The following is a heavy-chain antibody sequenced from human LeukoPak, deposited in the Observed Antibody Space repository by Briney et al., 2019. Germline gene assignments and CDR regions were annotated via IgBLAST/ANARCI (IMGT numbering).Heavy chain of an antibody. D-gene: IGHD1-26*01. CDR1: GGSISSGDYY. V-gene: IGHV4-30-4*01. CDR2: IYYSGST. CDR3: ARGTAQWELANDAFDI. J-gene: IGHJ3*02. Sequence: PSETLSLTCTVSGGSISSGDYYWSWIRQPPGKGLEWIGYIYYSGSTYYNPSLKSRVTISVDTSKNQFSLKLSSVTAADTAVYYCARGTAQWELANDAFDIWGQGTMVTVSS.